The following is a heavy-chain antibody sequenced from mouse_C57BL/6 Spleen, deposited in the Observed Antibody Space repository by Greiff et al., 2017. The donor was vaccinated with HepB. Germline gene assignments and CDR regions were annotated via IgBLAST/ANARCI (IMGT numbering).Heavy chain of an antibody. D-gene: IGHD2-1*01. Sequence: EVQRVESGGGLVQPKGSLKLSCAASGFSFNTYAMNWVRQAPGKGLEWVARIRSKSNNYATYYADSVKDRFTISRDDSESMLYLQMNNLKTEDTAMYYCVRLGLYYGNSYYAMDYWGQGTSVTVSS. V-gene: IGHV10-1*01. J-gene: IGHJ4*01. CDR2: IRSKSNNYAT. CDR1: GFSFNTYA. CDR3: VRLGLYYGNSYYAMDY.